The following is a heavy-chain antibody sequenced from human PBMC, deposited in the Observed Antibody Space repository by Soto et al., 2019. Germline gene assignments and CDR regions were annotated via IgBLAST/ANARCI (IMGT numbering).Heavy chain of an antibody. J-gene: IGHJ6*02. CDR3: SRFIMVGGWFDPNYYHGMDV. CDR1: GYTFSNYG. D-gene: IGHD6-19*01. CDR2: ISGYNGNT. Sequence: SVKVSCKTSGYTFSNYGINWVRQAPVQGLEWMGWISGYNGNTNYAQTVQGRVTMTTDTSTGTVYMELRSLKSDDTAIYYCSRFIMVGGWFDPNYYHGMDVWGQGTTVTVSS. V-gene: IGHV1-18*01.